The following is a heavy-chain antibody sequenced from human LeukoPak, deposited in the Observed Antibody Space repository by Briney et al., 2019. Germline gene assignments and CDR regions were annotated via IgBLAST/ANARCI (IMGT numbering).Heavy chain of an antibody. D-gene: IGHD2-21*02. CDR3: ARNTETAIPLPYYFDY. Sequence: ASVKVSCKASGYTFTSYAMHWVRQAPGQRLECMGWINTGNGNTKYSQKFQGRVTITRDTSAGTAYMDLSSLRSEDTAVYYCARNTETAIPLPYYFDYWGQGTLVTVSS. V-gene: IGHV1-3*04. CDR2: INTGNGNT. CDR1: GYTFTSYA. J-gene: IGHJ4*02.